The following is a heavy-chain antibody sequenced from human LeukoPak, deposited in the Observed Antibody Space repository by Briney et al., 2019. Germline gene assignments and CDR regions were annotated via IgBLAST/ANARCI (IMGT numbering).Heavy chain of an antibody. CDR3: ASKRYCSGGSCYSHYYYYYMDV. V-gene: IGHV4-34*01. D-gene: IGHD2-15*01. CDR2: INHSGST. CDR1: GGSFSGYY. Sequence: SETLSLTCAVYGGSFSGYYWSWIRQPPGKGLEWIGEINHSGSTNYNPSLKGRVTISVDTSKNQFSLKLSSVTAADTAVYYCASKRYCSGGSCYSHYYYYYMDVWGKGTTVTVSS. J-gene: IGHJ6*03.